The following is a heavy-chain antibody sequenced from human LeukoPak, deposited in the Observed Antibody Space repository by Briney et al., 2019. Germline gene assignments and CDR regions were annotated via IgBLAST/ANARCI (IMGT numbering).Heavy chain of an antibody. V-gene: IGHV4-34*01. CDR3: ARGHGDFGY. Sequence: PSETLSLTCAVYGGSFSGYYWSWIRQPPGKGLEWIGEINHSGSANYNPSLKSRVAISVDTSKNQFSLKLSSVTAADTAVYYCARGHGDFGYWGQGTLVTVSS. CDR1: GGSFSGYY. CDR2: INHSGSA. J-gene: IGHJ4*02. D-gene: IGHD4-17*01.